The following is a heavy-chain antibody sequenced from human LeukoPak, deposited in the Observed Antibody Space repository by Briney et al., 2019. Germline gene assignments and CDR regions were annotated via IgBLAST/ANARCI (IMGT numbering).Heavy chain of an antibody. CDR3: ATGRAVVAGRGNWFDP. Sequence: GASVKVSCKASGYTFTGYYIHWVRQAPGQGLDWMGWINTNSGDTSYVQNFQGRVTMTRDTSISTAYMELSRLRSDDTAVYYCATGRAVVAGRGNWFDPWGQGTLVTVSS. J-gene: IGHJ5*02. D-gene: IGHD6-19*01. CDR2: INTNSGDT. CDR1: GYTFTGYY. V-gene: IGHV1-2*02.